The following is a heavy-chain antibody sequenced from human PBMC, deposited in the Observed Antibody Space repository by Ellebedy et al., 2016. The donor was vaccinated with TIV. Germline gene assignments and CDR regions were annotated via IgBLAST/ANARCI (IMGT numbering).Heavy chain of an antibody. Sequence: ASVKVSCKASGGTFSSYAISWVRQAPGQGLEWMGRIIPILGIANYAQKFQGRVTITADKSTSTAYMELSSLRSEDTAVYYCARERGEIVGATTGYWGQGTLVTVSS. J-gene: IGHJ4*02. D-gene: IGHD1-26*01. CDR3: ARERGEIVGATTGY. CDR2: IIPILGIA. V-gene: IGHV1-69*04. CDR1: GGTFSSYA.